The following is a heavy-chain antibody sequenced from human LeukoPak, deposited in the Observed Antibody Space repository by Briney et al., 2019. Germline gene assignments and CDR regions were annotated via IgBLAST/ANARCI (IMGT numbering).Heavy chain of an antibody. D-gene: IGHD5-18*01. V-gene: IGHV4-38-2*01. CDR2: IYHSGST. CDR3: ARHAGGGYSKIVDY. CDR1: GYSISSGYY. Sequence: SETLSLTCAVSGYSISSGYYWGWIRQPPGKGLEWIGSIYHSGSTYYNPSLKSRVTISVDTSKNQFSLKLTSVTAADTAVYYCARHAGGGYSKIVDYWGQGTLVTVSS. J-gene: IGHJ4*02.